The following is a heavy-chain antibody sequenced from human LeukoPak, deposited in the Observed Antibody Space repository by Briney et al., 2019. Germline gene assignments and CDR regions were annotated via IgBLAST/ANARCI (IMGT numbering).Heavy chain of an antibody. CDR1: GYSFTTYW. D-gene: IGHD3-10*01. CDR2: MYPGDSDI. CDR3: ARHGVSATMVVGGWFDP. Sequence: PGESLKISCKGSGYSFTTYWIGWVRQMPGKGLEWMGIMYPGDSDIRYNPSFQGQVTISADKSISTAYLQWSSLKASDTAMYYCARHGVSATMVVGGWFDPWGQGTPVTVSS. V-gene: IGHV5-51*01. J-gene: IGHJ5*02.